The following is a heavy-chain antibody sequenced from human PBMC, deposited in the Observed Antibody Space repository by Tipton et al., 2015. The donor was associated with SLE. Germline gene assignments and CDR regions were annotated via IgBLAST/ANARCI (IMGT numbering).Heavy chain of an antibody. CDR3: ARAPDY. CDR2: IYYTGTT. J-gene: IGHJ4*02. V-gene: IGHV4-59*02. Sequence: LRLSCTVSGGSVTNYYWSWIRQPPGKGLEWIGYIYYTGTTSYNPSLKSRLIMTVDTSKNQFSLKLTSVTAAYTAVYYCARAPDYWGQGILVAASS. CDR1: GGSVTNYY.